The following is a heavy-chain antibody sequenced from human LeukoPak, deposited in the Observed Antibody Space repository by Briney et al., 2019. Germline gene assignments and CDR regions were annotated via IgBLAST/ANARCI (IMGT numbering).Heavy chain of an antibody. J-gene: IGHJ4*02. Sequence: GGSLRLSCAASGFTFSSYAMSWVRQAPGKGLEWVSAISGSGGSTYYADSVKGRFTISRDNSKNTLYLQMNSLRAEDTAVYYCAKGLSLYCSSTSCSAYWGQGTLVTVSS. CDR1: GFTFSSYA. CDR3: AKGLSLYCSSTSCSAY. V-gene: IGHV3-23*01. CDR2: ISGSGGST. D-gene: IGHD2-2*01.